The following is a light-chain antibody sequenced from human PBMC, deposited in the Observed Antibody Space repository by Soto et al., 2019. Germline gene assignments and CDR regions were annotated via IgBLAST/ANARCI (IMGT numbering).Light chain of an antibody. CDR1: QSIGKF. Sequence: DIQMTQSPSALSASVGDRVSITCRASQSIGKFLNWYQQKPGKAPKLLIYAASTLQSGVPSRFSGSGSGTAFTLTISRLEPEDFAVYYCQQYGGSPWTFGQGTKVDIK. J-gene: IGKJ1*01. CDR3: QQYGGSPWT. CDR2: AAS. V-gene: IGKV1-39*01.